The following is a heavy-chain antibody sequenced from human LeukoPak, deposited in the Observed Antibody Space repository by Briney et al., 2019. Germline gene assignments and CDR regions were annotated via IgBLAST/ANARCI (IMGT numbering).Heavy chain of an antibody. CDR3: AKDLGRGDGYGYYMDV. Sequence: SGGSLRLSCAASGFTFSSYGMHWVRRAPGKGLEWVAVISYHGSNKYYADSVKGRFTISRDNSENTLYLQMNSLRAEDTAVYYCAKDLGRGDGYGYYMDVWGKGTTVTVSS. D-gene: IGHD5-24*01. V-gene: IGHV3-30*18. CDR2: ISYHGSNK. CDR1: GFTFSSYG. J-gene: IGHJ6*03.